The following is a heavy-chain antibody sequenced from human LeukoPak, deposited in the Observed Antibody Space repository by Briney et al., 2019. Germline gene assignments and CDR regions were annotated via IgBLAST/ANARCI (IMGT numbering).Heavy chain of an antibody. CDR2: INPNSGGT. Sequence: GSSVKVSCKASGGTFSSYAISWVRQAPGQGLEWMGWINPNSGGTNYAQKFQGRVTMTRDTSISTAYMELSRLRSDDTAVYYCARRVVVVPAAKGNGRYYYYMDVWGKGTTVTVSS. D-gene: IGHD2-2*01. V-gene: IGHV1-2*02. CDR1: GGTFSSYA. J-gene: IGHJ6*03. CDR3: ARRVVVVPAAKGNGRYYYYMDV.